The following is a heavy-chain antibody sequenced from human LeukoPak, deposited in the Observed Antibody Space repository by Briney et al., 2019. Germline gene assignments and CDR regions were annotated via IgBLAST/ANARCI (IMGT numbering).Heavy chain of an antibody. V-gene: IGHV3-23*01. D-gene: IGHD5-12*01. Sequence: PGGSLRLSCAASGFTFSINTMTWVRQAPGKGLEWVSTISDGSRDTHYAGSVKGRFTISRDDSQNIVYLQMDSLRAEDTALYYCTTRLRNHFDYWGQGTQVTVSS. CDR1: GFTFSINT. J-gene: IGHJ4*02. CDR2: ISDGSRDT. CDR3: TTRLRNHFDY.